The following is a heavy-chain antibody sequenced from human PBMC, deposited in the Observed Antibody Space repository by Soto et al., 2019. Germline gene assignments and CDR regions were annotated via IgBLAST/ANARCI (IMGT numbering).Heavy chain of an antibody. CDR3: ARGLDYVGFDY. D-gene: IGHD4-17*01. J-gene: IGHJ4*02. CDR2: IYYRGST. V-gene: IGHV4-61*01. CDR1: GDSVSSGTYY. Sequence: SETLSLTCIVPGDSVSSGTYYWSWIRQPPGKGLEWIGYIYYRGSTNYNPSLKSRVTISIDTSRNQFSLKVSSVTAADTAVYYCARGLDYVGFDYWGQGTLVTVSS.